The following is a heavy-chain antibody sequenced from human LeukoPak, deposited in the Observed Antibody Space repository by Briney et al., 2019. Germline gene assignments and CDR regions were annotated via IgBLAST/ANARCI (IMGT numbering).Heavy chain of an antibody. V-gene: IGHV3-48*01. D-gene: IGHD5-12*01. CDR1: GFTFSSYA. J-gene: IGHJ4*02. Sequence: PGGSLRLSCAASGFTFSSYAMSWVRQAPGEGLEWISYISSTGSSIYYADSVKGRFTISRDNAKNSLYLQMNSLRAEDTAIYYCTRSRSGSYFDYWGQGSLVTVSS. CDR2: ISSTGSSI. CDR3: TRSRSGSYFDY.